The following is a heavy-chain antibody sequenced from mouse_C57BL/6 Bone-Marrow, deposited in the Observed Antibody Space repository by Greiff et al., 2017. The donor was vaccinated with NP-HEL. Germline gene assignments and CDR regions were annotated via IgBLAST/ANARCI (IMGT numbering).Heavy chain of an antibody. D-gene: IGHD1-1*01. V-gene: IGHV1-64*01. CDR3: ARERDYYGSSYGGAMDY. CDR1: GYTFTSYW. CDR2: IHPNSGST. Sequence: QVQLQQPGAELVKPGASVKLSCKASGYTFTSYWMHWVKQRPGQGLEWIGMIHPNSGSTNYNEKFKSKATLTVDKSSSTAYMQLSSLTSEDSAVYYCARERDYYGSSYGGAMDYWGQGTSVTVSS. J-gene: IGHJ4*01.